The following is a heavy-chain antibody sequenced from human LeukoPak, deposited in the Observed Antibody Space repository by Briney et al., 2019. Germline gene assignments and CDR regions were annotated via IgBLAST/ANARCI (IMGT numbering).Heavy chain of an antibody. V-gene: IGHV3-23*01. CDR2: IEASGGAT. CDR3: ARDLYSSSWFPYYYYYGMDV. D-gene: IGHD6-13*01. J-gene: IGHJ6*02. Sequence: PGGSLRLSCAASGFTFSGYAMYWVRQAPGKGLEWVSSIEASGGATYYADSVKGRFTISRDNSKNTFYLQMNSLRAEDTAVYYCARDLYSSSWFPYYYYYGMDVWGQGTTVTVSS. CDR1: GFTFSGYA.